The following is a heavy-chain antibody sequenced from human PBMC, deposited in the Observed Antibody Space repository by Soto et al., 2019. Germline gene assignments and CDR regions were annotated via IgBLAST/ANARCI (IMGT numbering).Heavy chain of an antibody. CDR1: GGTFSSYA. V-gene: IGHV1-69*12. Sequence: QVQLVQSGAEVKKPGSSVKVSCKASGGTFSSYAISWVRQAPGQGLEWMGGIIPIFGTADYAQKFQGRVTMTADESTSTGNMVMSSLRSEVTAVYYCAPHYDRSGYYYRGLDYWGQGTLVTVSS. CDR2: IIPIFGTA. D-gene: IGHD3-22*01. CDR3: APHYDRSGYYYRGLDY. J-gene: IGHJ4*02.